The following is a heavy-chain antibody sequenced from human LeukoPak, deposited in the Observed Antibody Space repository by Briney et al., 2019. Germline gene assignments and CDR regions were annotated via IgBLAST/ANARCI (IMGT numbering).Heavy chain of an antibody. Sequence: GGSLRLSCAASGFTFRNYGMHWVRQAPGKGLEWVALISYDGSNKYYADSVKGRSTISRDNSKNTLYLQMNSLRTEDTAVYYCAKDRGRSYCSSTRCYTYGMDVWGQGTTVTVAS. CDR3: AKDRGRSYCSSTRCYTYGMDV. CDR2: ISYDGSNK. V-gene: IGHV3-30*18. J-gene: IGHJ6*02. D-gene: IGHD2-2*01. CDR1: GFTFRNYG.